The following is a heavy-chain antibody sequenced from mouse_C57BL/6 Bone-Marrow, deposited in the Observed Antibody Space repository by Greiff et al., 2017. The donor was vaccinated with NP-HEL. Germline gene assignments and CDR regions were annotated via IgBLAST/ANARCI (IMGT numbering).Heavy chain of an antibody. Sequence: EVQLQQSGPELVKPGASVKISCKASGYTFTDYYMNWVKQSHGKSLEWIGDINPNNGGTSYNQKFKGKATLTVDKSSSTAYMELRSLTSEDSAVYYCARWWVDYWGQGTTRTVSS. J-gene: IGHJ2*01. CDR2: INPNNGGT. V-gene: IGHV1-26*01. CDR1: GYTFTDYY. CDR3: ARWWVDY. D-gene: IGHD1-1*02.